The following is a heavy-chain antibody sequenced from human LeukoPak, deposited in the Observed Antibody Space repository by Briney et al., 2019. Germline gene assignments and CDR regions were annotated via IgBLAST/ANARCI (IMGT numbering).Heavy chain of an antibody. CDR1: GYSFTNYW. CDR3: ARRYCSGTSCQRRKSDAFDI. D-gene: IGHD2-15*01. Sequence: GESLKISCKGSGYSFTNYWIAWVRQMPGKGLEWMGIIYPGDSDTRYSPSFQGLVTISVDKSISTAYLQWNSLKASGTAMYFCARRYCSGTSCQRRKSDAFDIWGQGTMVTVSS. CDR2: IYPGDSDT. J-gene: IGHJ3*02. V-gene: IGHV5-51*01.